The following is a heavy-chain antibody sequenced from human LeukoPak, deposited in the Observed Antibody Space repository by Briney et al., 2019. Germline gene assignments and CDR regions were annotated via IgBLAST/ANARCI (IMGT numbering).Heavy chain of an antibody. V-gene: IGHV3-48*01. D-gene: IGHD3-10*01. CDR1: GFTFSSHS. CDR3: ARAVGRGSGSPRMDV. Sequence: GSLRLSCAASGFTFSSHSMNWVRQAPGKGLEWVSYIISSSSTIYYADSVKGRFTISRDNAKNSLYLQMNSLRADGTAVYYCARAVGRGSGSPRMDVWGNGTTVTVSS. J-gene: IGHJ6*04. CDR2: IISSSSTI.